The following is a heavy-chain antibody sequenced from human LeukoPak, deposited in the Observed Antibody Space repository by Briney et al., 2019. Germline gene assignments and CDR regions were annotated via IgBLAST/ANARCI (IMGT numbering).Heavy chain of an antibody. J-gene: IGHJ3*02. V-gene: IGHV1-69*06. CDR1: GGTFSSYA. CDR2: IIPIFGTA. CDR3: ATAGLWFGELLLSVWAFDI. D-gene: IGHD3-10*01. Sequence: SVKVSCKASGGTFSSYAISWVRQAPGQGLEWMGGIIPIFGTANYAQKFQGRVTMTEDTSTDTAYMELSSLRSEDTAVYYCATAGLWFGELLLSVWAFDIWGQGTMVTVSS.